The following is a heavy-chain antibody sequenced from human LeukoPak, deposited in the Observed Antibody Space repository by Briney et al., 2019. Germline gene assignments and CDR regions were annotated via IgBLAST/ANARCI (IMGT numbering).Heavy chain of an antibody. Sequence: GGSLRLSCVASGFTSSSYWMHWVRQAPGKGLVWVSRIKSDGTSTSYADSVKGRFTISRDNAKNTVFLQMNSLRDENTAVYYCARVRSSGEPHLDFWGQGTLVTVSS. CDR3: ARVRSSGEPHLDF. CDR1: GFTSSSYW. D-gene: IGHD3-10*01. V-gene: IGHV3-74*01. CDR2: IKSDGTST. J-gene: IGHJ4*02.